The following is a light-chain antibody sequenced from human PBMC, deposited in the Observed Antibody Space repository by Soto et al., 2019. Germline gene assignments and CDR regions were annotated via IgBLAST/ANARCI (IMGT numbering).Light chain of an antibody. CDR2: GAS. Sequence: EIVLTQSPGTLSLSPGERATLSCRASQSLSSSFLAWYQQKRGQAPRLLIYGASNRATGTPDRFSGSGSGTDFTLTISRLEPEDFALYFCLQHGSPQYTFGQGTKLEIK. V-gene: IGKV3-20*01. CDR3: LQHGSPQYT. J-gene: IGKJ2*01. CDR1: QSLSSSF.